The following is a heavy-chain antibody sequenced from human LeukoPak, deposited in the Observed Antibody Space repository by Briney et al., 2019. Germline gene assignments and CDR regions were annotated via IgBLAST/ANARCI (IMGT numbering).Heavy chain of an antibody. CDR1: GGSISSGGYY. CDR2: IYYSGST. J-gene: IGHJ4*02. CDR3: ARAPYGGSGSYPAGYDY. V-gene: IGHV4-31*03. Sequence: SQTLSLTCTVSGGSISSGGYYWSWIRQHPGKGLEWIGYIYYSGSTYYNPSLKSRVTISVDTSKNQFSLKLSSVTAADTAVYYCARAPYGGSGSYPAGYDYWGQGTLVTVSS. D-gene: IGHD3-10*01.